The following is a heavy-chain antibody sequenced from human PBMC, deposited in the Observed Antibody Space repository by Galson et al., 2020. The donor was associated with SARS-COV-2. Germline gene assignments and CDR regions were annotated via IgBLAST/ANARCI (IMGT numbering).Heavy chain of an antibody. V-gene: IGHV1-69*13. D-gene: IGHD3-3*01. J-gene: IGHJ6*03. CDR2: IIPLFGTA. CDR3: ARGDFWSGMGLGYYYYYYMDV. CDR1: GGTFSSYA. Sequence: SVTVPCKASGGTFSSYAISWLRQAPGPGLEWTGGIIPLFGTANYAQQFQARVTITADESTSTAYMELSSLRSEDTAVYYCARGDFWSGMGLGYYYYYYMDVWGKGTTGTVAS.